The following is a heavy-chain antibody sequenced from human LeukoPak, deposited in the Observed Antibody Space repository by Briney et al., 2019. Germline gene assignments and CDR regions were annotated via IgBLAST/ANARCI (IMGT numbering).Heavy chain of an antibody. CDR1: GFTFSDYY. J-gene: IGHJ3*02. Sequence: GGSLRLSCAASGFTFSDYYMSWIRQAPGKGLEWVSYISSSSTHTNYADSVKGRFTISRDNAKNSLYLQMNRLRAEETAVYYCGREEEQWLVLGAFDIWGQGTMVTASS. CDR3: GREEEQWLVLGAFDI. D-gene: IGHD6-19*01. V-gene: IGHV3-11*05. CDR2: ISSSSTHT.